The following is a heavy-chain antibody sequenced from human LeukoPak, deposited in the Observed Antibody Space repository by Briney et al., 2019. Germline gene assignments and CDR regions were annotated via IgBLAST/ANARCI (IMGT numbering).Heavy chain of an antibody. D-gene: IGHD3-10*01. CDR1: GGSISRGSYY. CDR2: VYNSGST. J-gene: IGHJ4*02. Sequence: TASETLSLTCIVSGGSISRGSYYWNWIRQPAGKGLECMGRVYNSGSTNYNPSLKSRVTISTDMSKNQFSLKLSSVTAADTAVYYCARQTFGALYFDSWGQGTLVTVSS. CDR3: ARQTFGALYFDS. V-gene: IGHV4-61*02.